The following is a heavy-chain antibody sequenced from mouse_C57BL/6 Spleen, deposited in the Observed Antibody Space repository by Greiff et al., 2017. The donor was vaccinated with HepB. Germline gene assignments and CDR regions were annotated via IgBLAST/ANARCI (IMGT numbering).Heavy chain of an antibody. CDR1: GYAFSSSW. V-gene: IGHV1-82*01. CDR2: IYPGDGDT. CDR3: ARGREGGGIGY. Sequence: QVQLQQSVPELVKPGASVKISCKASGYAFSSSWMNWVKQRPGKGLEWIGRIYPGDGDTNYNGKFKGKATLTADKSSSTAYMQLSSRTSEDSAVYFCARGREGGGIGYWGQGTTLTGSS. J-gene: IGHJ2*01.